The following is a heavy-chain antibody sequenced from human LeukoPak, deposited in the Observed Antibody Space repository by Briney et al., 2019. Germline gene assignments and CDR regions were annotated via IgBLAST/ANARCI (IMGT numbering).Heavy chain of an antibody. CDR3: ARASQQWLAGNYYYFMDV. CDR2: ISSGSSTM. CDR1: RFTFSSYS. V-gene: IGHV3-48*01. D-gene: IGHD6-19*01. J-gene: IGHJ6*03. Sequence: GGSLRLSCAASRFTFSSYSMNWVRQAPGQGLEWVSYISSGSSTMYYADSVKGRFTISRDNAKNSLYLQMNSLRADDTAVYYCARASQQWLAGNYYYFMDVWGKGTTVTVSS.